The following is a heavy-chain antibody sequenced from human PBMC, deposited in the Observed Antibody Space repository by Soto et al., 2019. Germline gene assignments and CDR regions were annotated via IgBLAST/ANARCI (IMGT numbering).Heavy chain of an antibody. CDR1: GFNFGRFT. J-gene: IGHJ4*02. V-gene: IGHV3-43*01. Sequence: EVQLVESGGLVVPPGGSLRLSCAASGFNFGRFTMHWLRQTPEKGLEWVSYIRSDGGDIKYADSVKGRFTISRDNNKNSLFLQMNSLRTEDNALYYCAKERDCGGVCFYFDFWGQGTLVTVSS. D-gene: IGHD2-21*02. CDR3: AKERDCGGVCFYFDF. CDR2: IRSDGGDI.